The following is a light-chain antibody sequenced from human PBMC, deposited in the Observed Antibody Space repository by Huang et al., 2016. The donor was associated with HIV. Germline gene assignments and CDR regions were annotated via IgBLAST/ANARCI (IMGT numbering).Light chain of an antibody. CDR1: QSVSSSY. J-gene: IGKJ1*01. CDR3: QQYGSSPPT. V-gene: IGKV3-20*01. CDR2: DAS. Sequence: EIVLTQSPGTLSLSPGERATLSCRASQSVSSSYLVWYQQKPGQAPRLLIYDASSRATGIPDRFSGSGSGTDFTLTISRLEPEDFAVYYCQQYGSSPPTFGQGTKVEIK.